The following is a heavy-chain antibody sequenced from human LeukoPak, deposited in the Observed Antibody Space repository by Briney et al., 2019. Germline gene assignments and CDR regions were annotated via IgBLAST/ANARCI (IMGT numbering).Heavy chain of an antibody. CDR1: GFTFSSYE. J-gene: IGHJ4*02. Sequence: PGGSLRLSCAASGFTFSSYEMNWVRQAPGKGLEWVSYISSSGSTIYYADSVKGRFTISRDNSKNTLYLQMNSLRAEDTAVYYCAKDRAYQGGNFDYWGQGTLVTVSS. V-gene: IGHV3-48*03. D-gene: IGHD2-2*01. CDR2: ISSSGSTI. CDR3: AKDRAYQGGNFDY.